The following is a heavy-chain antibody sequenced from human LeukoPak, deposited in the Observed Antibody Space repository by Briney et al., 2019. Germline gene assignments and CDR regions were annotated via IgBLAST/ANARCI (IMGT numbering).Heavy chain of an antibody. V-gene: IGHV3-20*04. J-gene: IGHJ4*02. Sequence: GGSLRLSCAASGFTFDDYGMSWVRQAPGKGLEWVSGINWNGGSTGYADSVKGRFTISRDNAKNSLYLQMNSLRAEDTAVYYCAKDKGFGCLDYWGQGTLVTVSS. CDR3: AKDKGFGCLDY. CDR1: GFTFDDYG. CDR2: INWNGGST. D-gene: IGHD3-16*01.